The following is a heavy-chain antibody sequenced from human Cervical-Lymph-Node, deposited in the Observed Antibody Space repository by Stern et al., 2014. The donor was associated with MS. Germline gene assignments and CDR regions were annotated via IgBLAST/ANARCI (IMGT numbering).Heavy chain of an antibody. Sequence: QLQLQESGPGLVRPSQTLSLTCSASGGSINSAGYYWTRLRPTQEKGLEWIGYIYHSGTTQYNPSLKSRLTISVDTSKNQFSLNLGSVSAADTALYYCARGSLGGKFDFWGQGTLVTVSS. CDR1: GGSINSAGYY. J-gene: IGHJ4*02. V-gene: IGHV4-31*03. CDR3: ARGSLGGKFDF. CDR2: IYHSGTT. D-gene: IGHD3-16*01.